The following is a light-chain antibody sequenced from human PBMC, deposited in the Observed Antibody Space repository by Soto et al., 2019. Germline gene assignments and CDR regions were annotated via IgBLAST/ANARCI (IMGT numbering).Light chain of an antibody. Sequence: EIVLTQSPGTLSLSPGERATLSCRASQSVSSSYLAWYQQKPGQAPRLLIYGASSRATGIPDRFSGSGSGTDFTLTISRLEPEDFAVYYCQQYGSSPPHTFGPGTKGDIK. CDR2: GAS. V-gene: IGKV3-20*01. CDR1: QSVSSSY. J-gene: IGKJ3*01. CDR3: QQYGSSPPHT.